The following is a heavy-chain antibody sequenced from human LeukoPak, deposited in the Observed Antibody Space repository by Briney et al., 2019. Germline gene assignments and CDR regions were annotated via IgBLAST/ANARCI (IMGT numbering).Heavy chain of an antibody. CDR2: ISGSGGST. V-gene: IGHV3-23*01. CDR3: AKDRYCSGGSCYGYYFDY. J-gene: IGHJ4*02. CDR1: GFTFSSYA. D-gene: IGHD2-15*01. Sequence: PGGSLRLSGAASGFTFSSYAMSWVRQAPGKGLEWVSAISGSGGSTYYADSVKGRFTISRDDSKNTLYLQMNSLRAEDTAVYYCAKDRYCSGGSCYGYYFDYWGQGTLVTVSS.